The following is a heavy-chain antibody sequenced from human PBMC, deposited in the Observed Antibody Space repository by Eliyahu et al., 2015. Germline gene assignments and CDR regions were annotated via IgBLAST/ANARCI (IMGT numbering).Heavy chain of an antibody. J-gene: IGHJ6*03. CDR1: GFTFSSYW. Sequence: EVQLVESGGGLVQPGGSLRLSCAASGFTFSSYWMSWVRQAPGKGLEWVANIKQDGSEKYYVDSVKGRFTISRDNAKNSLYLQMNSLRAEDTAVYYCARGPSYGLRNYYYYYMDVWGKGTTVTVSS. CDR2: IKQDGSEK. CDR3: ARGPSYGLRNYYYYYMDV. D-gene: IGHD5-18*01. V-gene: IGHV3-7*03.